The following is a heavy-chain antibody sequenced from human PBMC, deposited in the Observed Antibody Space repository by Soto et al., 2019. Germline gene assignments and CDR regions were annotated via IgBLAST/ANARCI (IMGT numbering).Heavy chain of an antibody. V-gene: IGHV4-30-4*02. J-gene: IGHJ3*02. D-gene: IGHD5-12*01. CDR2: ISYNGAT. CDR1: GASISSDDHY. CDR3: ARGDGRDGYKGGAFDI. Sequence: PSETLSLTCTVSGASISSDDHYWSWIRQPPGKGLEWIGYISYNGATSYNPSLKSRVTISVDTSKNQFSLKLSSVTAADTAVYYCARGDGRDGYKGGAFDICGRGTMVTVS.